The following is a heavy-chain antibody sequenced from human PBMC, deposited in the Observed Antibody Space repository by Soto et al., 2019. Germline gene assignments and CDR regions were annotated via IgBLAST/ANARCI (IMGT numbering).Heavy chain of an antibody. V-gene: IGHV3-23*01. CDR3: AKGRGSSSWYNFDY. CDR1: GFTFSSYA. CDR2: ISGSGGST. J-gene: IGHJ4*02. D-gene: IGHD6-13*01. Sequence: GGSLRLSCAASGFTFSSYAMSWVRQAPGKGLEWVSGISGSGGSTYYADSVKGRFTISRDNSKNTLYLQMNSLRAEDTAVYYCAKGRGSSSWYNFDYWGQGILVTVSS.